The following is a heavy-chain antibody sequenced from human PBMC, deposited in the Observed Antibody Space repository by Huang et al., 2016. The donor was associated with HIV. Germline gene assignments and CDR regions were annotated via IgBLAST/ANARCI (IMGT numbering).Heavy chain of an antibody. CDR1: GVIFSNFG. D-gene: IGHD2-15*01. CDR3: AKESRWFSDFDQ. CDR2: ISYDGRSD. V-gene: IGHV3-30*18. Sequence: QVQLVESGGGVVQPGTSLSLSCAASGVIFSNFGMHWVRQAPVKGVGWVAVISYDGRSDRYSDSVKGRFTISRDNDKNTLSLEMNRLRHDDTAVYYCAKESRWFSDFDQWGQGTLVTVSS. J-gene: IGHJ5*02.